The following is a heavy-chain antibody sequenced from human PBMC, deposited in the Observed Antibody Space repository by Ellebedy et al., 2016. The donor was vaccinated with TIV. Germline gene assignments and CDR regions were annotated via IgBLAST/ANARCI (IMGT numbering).Heavy chain of an antibody. Sequence: PGGSLRLSCAASGFTFSDYCMHWVRQVPGKGLVWVSRIHTDGRSVDYADSVKGRFTISRDNAKNTLYLQMNSLRAEDSAVYYCVRDHNWEFDYWGQGTLVTVSS. CDR1: GFTFSDYC. D-gene: IGHD1-1*01. CDR2: IHTDGRSV. CDR3: VRDHNWEFDY. V-gene: IGHV3-74*01. J-gene: IGHJ4*02.